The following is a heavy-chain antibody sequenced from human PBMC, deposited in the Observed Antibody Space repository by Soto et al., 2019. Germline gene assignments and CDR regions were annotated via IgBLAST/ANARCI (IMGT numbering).Heavy chain of an antibody. J-gene: IGHJ5*02. CDR1: GGSISSDY. CDR2: VYTSGYS. CDR3: AREPTTAGTVNWFDP. V-gene: IGHV4-4*07. Sequence: VQLQESGPGLVKPSETLSLICTVSGGSISSDYLSWIRQPDGKGLEWIGRVYTSGYSNSNPSLKSRVTKSVDTSKNQFSLNLSSVTAANTAVYYCAREPTTAGTVNWFDPWGQGTLVTVSS. D-gene: IGHD6-13*01.